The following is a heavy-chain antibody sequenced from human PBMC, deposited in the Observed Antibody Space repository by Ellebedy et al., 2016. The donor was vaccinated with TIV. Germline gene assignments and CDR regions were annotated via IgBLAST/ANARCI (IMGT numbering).Heavy chain of an antibody. CDR3: ARSGVVVPGGAFDI. CDR2: INHSGST. V-gene: IGHV4-34*01. D-gene: IGHD2-2*01. CDR1: GGSFSGYY. Sequence: SETLSLTXAVYGGSFSGYYWSWIRQPPGKGLEWIGEINHSGSTNYNPSLKSRVTISVDTSKNQFSLKLSSVTAADTAVYYCARSGVVVPGGAFDIWGQGTMVTVSS. J-gene: IGHJ3*02.